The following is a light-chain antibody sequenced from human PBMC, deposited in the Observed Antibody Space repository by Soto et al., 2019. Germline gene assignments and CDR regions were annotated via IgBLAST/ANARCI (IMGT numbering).Light chain of an antibody. Sequence: EMVMTQSPATLSVSPGERATLSCRASQSVSSNLAWYQQKPGQAPRLLMYGASTRATGFPARFSGSGSGTEFTLTISSLQSEDFAVYYCQQYNNWPRTFGQGTKVDIK. CDR3: QQYNNWPRT. J-gene: IGKJ1*01. V-gene: IGKV3-15*01. CDR1: QSVSSN. CDR2: GAS.